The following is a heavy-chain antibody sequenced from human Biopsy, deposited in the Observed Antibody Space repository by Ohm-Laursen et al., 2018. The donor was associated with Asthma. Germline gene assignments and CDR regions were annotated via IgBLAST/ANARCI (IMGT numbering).Heavy chain of an antibody. CDR3: AKDTEGRYDFWSGLSYNYYGMDV. J-gene: IGHJ6*02. CDR1: GFNFSYYS. Sequence: SLRLSCSASGFNFSYYSMIWVRQAPGTGLEWVAAISSGSDYIFYADSVKGRFTISGDNAKNSLYLQMNSLRAEDTAVYYCAKDTEGRYDFWSGLSYNYYGMDVWGQGTTVTVSS. D-gene: IGHD3-3*01. CDR2: ISSGSDYI. V-gene: IGHV3-21*01.